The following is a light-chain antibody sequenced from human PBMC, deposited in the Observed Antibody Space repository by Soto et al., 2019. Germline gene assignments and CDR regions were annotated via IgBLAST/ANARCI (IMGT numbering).Light chain of an antibody. J-gene: IGLJ2*01. CDR2: GNY. CDR1: SSNIGAGYD. Sequence: QSVLTRPPSVSGAPGQSITISCTGTSSNIGAGYDVHWYQQLPGSAPKLLIYGNYNRPSGVPDRISGSKSATSASLSIAGLQAEDEGDYYCRSYDNTLSYDSSLSASVFGGGTKVTVL. CDR3: RSYDNTLSYDSSLSASV. V-gene: IGLV1-40*01.